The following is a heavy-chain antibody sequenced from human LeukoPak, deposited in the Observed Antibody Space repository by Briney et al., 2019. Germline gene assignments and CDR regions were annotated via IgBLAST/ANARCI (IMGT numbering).Heavy chain of an antibody. Sequence: SETLSLTCTVSGGSISSSSYYWGWIRQPPGKGLEWIGSIYYSGSTYYNPSLKSRVTISVDTSKNQFSLKLSSVTAADTAVYYCAFHSAVTPFDYWGQGTLVTVSS. J-gene: IGHJ4*02. CDR1: GGSISSSSYY. CDR2: IYYSGST. CDR3: AFHSAVTPFDY. D-gene: IGHD2-21*01. V-gene: IGHV4-39*01.